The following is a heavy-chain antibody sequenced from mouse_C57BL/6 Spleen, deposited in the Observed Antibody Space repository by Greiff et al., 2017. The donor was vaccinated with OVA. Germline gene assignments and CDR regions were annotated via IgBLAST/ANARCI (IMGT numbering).Heavy chain of an antibody. D-gene: IGHD1-1*01. CDR1: GYTFTSYG. CDR3: AKNYYGSSPYYFDY. CDR2: IYPRSGNT. V-gene: IGHV1-81*01. Sequence: QVQLQQSGAELARPGASVKLSCKASGYTFTSYGISWVKQRTGQGLEWIGEIYPRSGNTYHNEKFKGKATLTADKSSSTAYMELRSLTSEDSAVYFCAKNYYGSSPYYFDYWGQGTTLTVSS. J-gene: IGHJ2*01.